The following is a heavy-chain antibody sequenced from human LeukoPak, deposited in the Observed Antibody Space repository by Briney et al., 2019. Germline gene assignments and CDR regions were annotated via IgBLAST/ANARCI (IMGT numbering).Heavy chain of an antibody. CDR2: IYTLGST. D-gene: IGHD3-22*01. CDR3: ARTKGWGINYYESGGYFVDY. Sequence: PSETLSLTCTVSGGSISSGGFYWSWIRQPAGKGLEWIGRIYTLGSTNYNPSLKSRVTISVDTSKNEFSLKLSSVTAADTAVHYCARTKGWGINYYESGGYFVDYWGQGTLVTVAS. V-gene: IGHV4-61*02. CDR1: GGSISSGGFY. J-gene: IGHJ4*02.